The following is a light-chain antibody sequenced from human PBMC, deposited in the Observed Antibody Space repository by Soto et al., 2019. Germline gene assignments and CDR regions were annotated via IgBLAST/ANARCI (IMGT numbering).Light chain of an antibody. V-gene: IGLV1-40*01. CDR2: GNI. CDR1: SSNIGAGYD. J-gene: IGLJ3*02. Sequence: QSVLTQPPSVSGAPGQRVTISCTGSSSNIGAGYDVHWYQQLPGTAPKLLIYGNINRPSGVPDRFSGSKSGTSASLAITGLQAEDEADYYCQSYDSSLSGSKVFGGGTKL. CDR3: QSYDSSLSGSKV.